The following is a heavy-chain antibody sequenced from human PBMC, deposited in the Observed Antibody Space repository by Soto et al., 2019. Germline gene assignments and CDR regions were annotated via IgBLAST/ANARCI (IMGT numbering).Heavy chain of an antibody. CDR2: TYYKSKWFK. V-gene: IGHV6-1*01. CDR1: GDSISSNSAA. CDR3: ARDLGRALTY. Sequence: SQTLSLTCVISGDSISSNSAAWNWIRQSPSRGLEWLGRTYYKSKWFKDYPVSVKSRITINPDTSKNQFSLQLNSVTPEDTAVNYGARDLGRALTYWGQGARVTFSS. J-gene: IGHJ4*02.